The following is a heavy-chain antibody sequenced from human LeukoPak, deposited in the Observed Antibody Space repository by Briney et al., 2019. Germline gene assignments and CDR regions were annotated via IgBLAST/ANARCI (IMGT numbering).Heavy chain of an antibody. D-gene: IGHD3-10*01. Sequence: ASVKVSCKASGYTFTGYYMHWVRQAPGQGLEWMGWINPNSGGTKYAQKFQGRVTMTRDTPISTAYMELTSLRSDDTAVYYCARGGVPVCYYYMDIWGKGTTVTISS. V-gene: IGHV1-2*02. CDR2: INPNSGGT. J-gene: IGHJ6*03. CDR1: GYTFTGYY. CDR3: ARGGVPVCYYYMDI.